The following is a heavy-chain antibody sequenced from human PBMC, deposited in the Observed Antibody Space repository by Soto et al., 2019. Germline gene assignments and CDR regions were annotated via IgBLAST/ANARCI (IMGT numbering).Heavy chain of an antibody. CDR2: IIPILGIA. CDR3: ARDGCTVVSAFDY. CDR1: GGTFSSYT. Sequence: QVQLVQSGAEVKKPGSSVKVSCKASGGTFSSYTISWVRQAPGQGLEWMGRIIPILGIANYAQKFQGRVTITADKSTSTAYMELSRLRSEDTAVYYCARDGCTVVSAFDYWGQGTLVTVFS. D-gene: IGHD2-15*01. J-gene: IGHJ4*02. V-gene: IGHV1-69*08.